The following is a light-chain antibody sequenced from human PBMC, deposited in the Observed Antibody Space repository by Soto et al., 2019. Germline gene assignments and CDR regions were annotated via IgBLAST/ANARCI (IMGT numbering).Light chain of an antibody. CDR3: QQYENLPYT. CDR1: HDIRNY. V-gene: IGKV1-33*01. J-gene: IGKJ2*01. CDR2: DAS. Sequence: DTQMTQSPSSLSASVGDRVTITCQASHDIRNYLNWYQQRPGRAPKRLIYDASNLEIGVPTRFSGSASGTDFTCTINGLQPADIATYYCQQYENLPYTFGQGTKLEIK.